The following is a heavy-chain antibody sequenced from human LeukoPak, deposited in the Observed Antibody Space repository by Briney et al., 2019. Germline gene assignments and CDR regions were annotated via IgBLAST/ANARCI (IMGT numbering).Heavy chain of an antibody. CDR3: ARIVEYSSSSPAFDI. CDR2: IYHSGST. J-gene: IGHJ3*02. D-gene: IGHD6-6*01. Sequence: SQTLSLTCTVSGGSISSGGYYWSWIRQPPGKGLEWIGYIYHSGSTYYNPSLKSRVTISVDRSKNQFSLKLSSVTAADTAVYYCARIVEYSSSSPAFDIWGQGTMVTVSS. V-gene: IGHV4-30-2*01. CDR1: GGSISSGGYY.